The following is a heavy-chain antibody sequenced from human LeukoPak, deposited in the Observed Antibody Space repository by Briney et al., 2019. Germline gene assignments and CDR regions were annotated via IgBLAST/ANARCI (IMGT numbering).Heavy chain of an antibody. Sequence: SQTLSLTCTISGDSVSSNTAAWNWIRQSPSRGLEWLGRTNYRSKWFSDCAESVKSRITISPDTSKNQFSLQLNSVTPEDTAMYYCATEEGGAFPILGQGTMVTVSS. J-gene: IGHJ3*02. CDR2: TNYRSKWFS. V-gene: IGHV6-1*01. CDR1: GDSVSSNTAA. CDR3: ATEEGGAFPI.